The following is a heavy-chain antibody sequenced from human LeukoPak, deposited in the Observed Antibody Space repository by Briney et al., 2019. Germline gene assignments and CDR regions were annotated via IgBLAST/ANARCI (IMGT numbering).Heavy chain of an antibody. Sequence: GGSLRLSCAASGFTFDDYAMHWVRQAPGKGLEWVSLISWDGGRTYYADSVKGRFTISRDNAKNSLYLQMNSLRAEDTAVYYCARGTAAMDPHWGQGTLVTVSS. J-gene: IGHJ4*02. D-gene: IGHD5-18*01. CDR2: ISWDGGRT. CDR3: ARGTAAMDPH. CDR1: GFTFDDYA. V-gene: IGHV3-43D*03.